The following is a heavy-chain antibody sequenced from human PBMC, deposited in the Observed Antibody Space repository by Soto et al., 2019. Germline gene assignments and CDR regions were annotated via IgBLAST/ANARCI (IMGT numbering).Heavy chain of an antibody. CDR1: GYTFTSYG. D-gene: IGHD6-19*01. CDR2: ISAYNGNT. CDR3: ARGYSSGWYEGVYYYYGMDV. J-gene: IGHJ6*02. Sequence: QVQLVQSGAEVKKPGASVKVSCTASGYTFTSYGISWVRQAPGQGLEWMGWISAYNGNTNYAQKLQGRVTMTTDTSTSTAYMELRSLRSDDTAVYYCARGYSSGWYEGVYYYYGMDVWGQGTTVTVSS. V-gene: IGHV1-18*01.